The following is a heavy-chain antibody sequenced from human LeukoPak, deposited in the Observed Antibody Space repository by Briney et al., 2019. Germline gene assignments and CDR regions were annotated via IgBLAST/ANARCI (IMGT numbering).Heavy chain of an antibody. V-gene: IGHV4-59*12. Sequence: SETLSLTCTVSGGSISSYYWSWIRQPPGRGLEWIGYIYYSGNTNYNPSLKSRVTISVDTSKNQFSLKLSSVTAADTAVYYCARGLYYDSSGYSNWFDPWGQGTLVTVSS. CDR3: ARGLYYDSSGYSNWFDP. CDR2: IYYSGNT. CDR1: GGSISSYY. J-gene: IGHJ5*02. D-gene: IGHD3-22*01.